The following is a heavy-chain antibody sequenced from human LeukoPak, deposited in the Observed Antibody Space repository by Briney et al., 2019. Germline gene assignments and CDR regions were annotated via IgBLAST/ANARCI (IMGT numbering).Heavy chain of an antibody. D-gene: IGHD6-13*01. CDR3: ARVKQQLAPYYYYGMDV. J-gene: IGHJ6*02. CDR1: GFTVSSNY. Sequence: PGGSLRLSCAASGFTVSSNYMSWVRQAPGKGLEWVANIKQDGSEKYYVDSVKGRFTISIDNAKNSLYLQMNSLRADDTAVYYCARVKQQLAPYYYYGMDVWGQGTTVTVSS. V-gene: IGHV3-7*01. CDR2: IKQDGSEK.